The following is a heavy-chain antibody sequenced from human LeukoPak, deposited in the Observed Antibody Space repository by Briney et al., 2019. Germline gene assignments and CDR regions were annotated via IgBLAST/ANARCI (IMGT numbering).Heavy chain of an antibody. D-gene: IGHD1-26*01. Sequence: PGGSLRLSCAASGFTFSSFAMTWVRQAPGKGLEWVSAMSNGGGYTYYADSVKGRFTISRDNSMNTLYLQMNSLRAEDTAVYYCAKPGGSGSYGDWYFDLWGRGTLVTVSS. CDR3: AKPGGSGSYGDWYFDL. CDR2: MSNGGGYT. J-gene: IGHJ2*01. CDR1: GFTFSSFA. V-gene: IGHV3-23*01.